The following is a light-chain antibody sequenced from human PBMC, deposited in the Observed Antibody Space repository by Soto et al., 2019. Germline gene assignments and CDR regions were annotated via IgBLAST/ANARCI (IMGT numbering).Light chain of an antibody. CDR3: QAWDSSTGV. J-gene: IGLJ1*01. CDR1: KLGDKY. Sequence: SSELTQPPSVSVSPGQTATITCSGDKLGDKYACWYQQKPGQSPVLVIYKDSKRPSGIPERFYGSNSGNTATLTISGTQAMDEADYYCQAWDSSTGVFGTGTKLTVL. CDR2: KDS. V-gene: IGLV3-1*01.